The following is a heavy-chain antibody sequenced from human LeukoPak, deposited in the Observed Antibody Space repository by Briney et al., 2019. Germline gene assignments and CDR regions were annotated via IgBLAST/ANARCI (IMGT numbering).Heavy chain of an antibody. Sequence: PGGSLRLSCAASGFTFSSYSMNWVRQAPGKGLEWVSSISSSSSYIYYADSVKGRFTISRDNAKNSLYLQMNSLRAEDTAVYYCAREGCEVRGVIICGIDYWGQGTLVTVSS. V-gene: IGHV3-21*01. CDR1: GFTFSSYS. J-gene: IGHJ4*02. D-gene: IGHD3-10*01. CDR2: ISSSSSYI. CDR3: AREGCEVRGVIICGIDY.